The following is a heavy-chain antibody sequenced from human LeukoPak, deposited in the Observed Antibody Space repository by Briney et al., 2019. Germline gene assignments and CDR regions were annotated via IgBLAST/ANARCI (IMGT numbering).Heavy chain of an antibody. V-gene: IGHV4-31*03. Sequence: PLETLSLTCTVSGGSISSAVYSWSWIRQHPGKGLEWIGSIYYSGSTSSNPSLKSRLTISEDTSKNQFSLNLTSVTAADTAVYYCARVERYHEYFQHWGQGTLVTVSS. CDR3: ARVERYHEYFQH. J-gene: IGHJ1*01. CDR2: IYYSGST. CDR1: GGSISSAVYS. D-gene: IGHD1-26*01.